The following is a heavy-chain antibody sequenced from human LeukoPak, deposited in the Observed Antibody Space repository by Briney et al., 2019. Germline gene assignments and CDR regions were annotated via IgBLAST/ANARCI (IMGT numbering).Heavy chain of an antibody. CDR1: GFTFDDYG. V-gene: IGHV3-20*04. CDR2: INWNGGST. J-gene: IGHJ4*02. Sequence: GGSLRLSCAASGFTFDDYGMSWVRQAPGKGLEWVSGINWNGGSTGYADSVKGRFTISRDNAKNTLYLQMNSLRAEDTAVYYCAKLVRGYSGYDSGIPDYWGQGTLVTVSS. CDR3: AKLVRGYSGYDSGIPDY. D-gene: IGHD5-12*01.